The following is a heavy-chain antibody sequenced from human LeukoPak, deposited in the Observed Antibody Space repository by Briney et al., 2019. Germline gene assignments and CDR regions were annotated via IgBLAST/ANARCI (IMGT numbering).Heavy chain of an antibody. CDR1: GFTFSNFW. CDR3: ARGSSGYYCDHFQT. CDR2: IKQDGIEK. J-gene: IGHJ1*01. D-gene: IGHD3-22*01. Sequence: GGSLRLSCAASGFTFSNFWISGSIQAPAKGVLEVTNIKQDGIEKYYVDSVEGRFTVSRDNTKNSLFLQMHSLRAEDTAVYYCARGSSGYYCDHFQTWGQGSLVTVSS. V-gene: IGHV3-7*01.